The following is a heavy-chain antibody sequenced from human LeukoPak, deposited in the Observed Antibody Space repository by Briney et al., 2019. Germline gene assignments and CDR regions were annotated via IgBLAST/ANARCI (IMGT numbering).Heavy chain of an antibody. D-gene: IGHD2-2*01. J-gene: IGHJ6*03. V-gene: IGHV3-23*01. CDR2: ISGSGGST. CDR3: GKRPGGPALKYSMDG. Sequence: GGSLRPSCAASGFTFSSYVMNWVRQAPGKGLEWVSGISGSGGSTYYADSVKGRFTISRDISKNTLYLKMKSVRAEDTAVYHFGKRPGGPALKYSMDGRGKGTMVTVS. CDR1: GFTFSSYV.